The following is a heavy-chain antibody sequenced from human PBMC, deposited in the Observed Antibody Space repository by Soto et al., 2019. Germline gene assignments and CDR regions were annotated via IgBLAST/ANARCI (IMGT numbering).Heavy chain of an antibody. Sequence: ELQLLESGGGLVQPGGSLRLSCAASGFTFSSYAMSWVRQAPGKGLEWVSAISGSGGSTYYADSVKGRFTISRDSSKNTLYLQMNSLRAEDTAVYYCAKQQLLVGVVYYWGQGTLVTVSS. CDR3: AKQQLLVGVVYY. CDR2: ISGSGGST. D-gene: IGHD6-19*01. J-gene: IGHJ4*02. CDR1: GFTFSSYA. V-gene: IGHV3-23*01.